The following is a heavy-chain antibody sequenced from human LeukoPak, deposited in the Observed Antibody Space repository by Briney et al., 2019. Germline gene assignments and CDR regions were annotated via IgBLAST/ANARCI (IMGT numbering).Heavy chain of an antibody. Sequence: GASVKVSCKASGGTFSSYAISWVRQAPGQGLEWMGGIIPIFGTANYAQKFQGRVTITTDESTSTAYMELSSLRSEDTAVYYCARGTGVAARRGISYWGQGTLVTVSS. D-gene: IGHD6-6*01. J-gene: IGHJ4*02. CDR3: ARGTGVAARRGISY. CDR2: IIPIFGTA. V-gene: IGHV1-69*05. CDR1: GGTFSSYA.